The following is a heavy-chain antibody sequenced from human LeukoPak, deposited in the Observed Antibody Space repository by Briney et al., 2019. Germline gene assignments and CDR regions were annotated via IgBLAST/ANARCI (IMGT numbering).Heavy chain of an antibody. V-gene: IGHV1-69*01. CDR3: ARGGVQLERFDY. Sequence: SVKVSCKASGGTFSSYAISWVRQAPGQGLEWMGGIIPIFGTANYAQKFQGRVTVTADESTGTDYMDLSSLRSEDTAVYYCARGGVQLERFDYWGQATLVTASS. CDR2: IIPIFGTA. J-gene: IGHJ4*02. CDR1: GGTFSSYA. D-gene: IGHD1-1*01.